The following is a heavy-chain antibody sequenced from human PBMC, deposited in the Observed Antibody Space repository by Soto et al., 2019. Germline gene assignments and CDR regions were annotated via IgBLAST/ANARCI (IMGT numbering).Heavy chain of an antibody. CDR1: GFTFSSDS. Sequence: GGSLRLPCAASGFTFSSDSMNWVRQAPGKGLEWVSSISSRSYIYYADSVMVRFTISIDNAKNSRYLQMSNLRAEDTTVYYCARDKAVAGTGWFDPWHQGTLVTVSS. CDR3: ARDKAVAGTGWFDP. CDR2: ISSRSYI. V-gene: IGHV3-21*01. D-gene: IGHD6-19*01. J-gene: IGHJ5*02.